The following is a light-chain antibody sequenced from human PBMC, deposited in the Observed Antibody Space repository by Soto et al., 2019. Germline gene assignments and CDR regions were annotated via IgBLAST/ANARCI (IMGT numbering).Light chain of an antibody. CDR2: DAS. Sequence: EIVLTQSPATLSLSPGERASLSCRASQSVSSYLAWYQQKPGQAPRLLIYDASNRATGIPARFSGSGSGTDFTLTISSLEPEDVAFYYCQQRSNWPSITFGQGTRLEIK. V-gene: IGKV3-11*01. CDR1: QSVSSY. J-gene: IGKJ5*01. CDR3: QQRSNWPSIT.